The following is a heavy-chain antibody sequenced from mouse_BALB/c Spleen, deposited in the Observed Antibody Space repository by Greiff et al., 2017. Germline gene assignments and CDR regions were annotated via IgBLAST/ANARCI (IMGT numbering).Heavy chain of an antibody. CDR3: ARDTGTYFDY. J-gene: IGHJ2*01. D-gene: IGHD3-3*01. CDR1: GFTFTDYY. CDR2: IRNKANGYTT. V-gene: IGHV7-3*02. Sequence: EVKLVESGGGLVQPGGSLRLSCATSGFTFTDYYMSWVRQPPGKALEWLGFIRNKANGYTTEYSASVKGRFTISRDNSQSILYLQMNTLRAEDSATYYCARDTGTYFDYWGQGTTLTVSS.